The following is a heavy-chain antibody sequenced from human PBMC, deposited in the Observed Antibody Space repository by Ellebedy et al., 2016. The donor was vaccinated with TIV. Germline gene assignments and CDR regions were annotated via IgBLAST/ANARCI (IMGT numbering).Heavy chain of an antibody. V-gene: IGHV3-48*02. Sequence: GGSLRLXCAASGFTFSSYSMNWVRQAPGTGLEWVSYISSSSSTIHYADSVKGRFTISRDNAKNSLYLQMNSLRDEDTAVYYCARDRGGYTYGNFDYWGQGTLVTVSS. J-gene: IGHJ4*02. D-gene: IGHD5-18*01. CDR3: ARDRGGYTYGNFDY. CDR1: GFTFSSYS. CDR2: ISSSSSTI.